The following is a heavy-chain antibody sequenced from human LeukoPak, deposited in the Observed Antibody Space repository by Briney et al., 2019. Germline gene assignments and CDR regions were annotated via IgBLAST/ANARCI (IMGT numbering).Heavy chain of an antibody. CDR2: INHSGST. D-gene: IGHD3-22*01. J-gene: IGHJ3*02. CDR1: GGSISSGGYS. CDR3: AREEYYYDSSGYYYRDAFDI. V-gene: IGHV4-30-2*01. Sequence: SQTLSLTCAVSGGSISSGGYSWSWIRQPPGKGLEWIGEINHSGSTNYNPSLKSRVTISVDTSKNQFSLKLSSVTAADTAVYYCAREEYYYDSSGYYYRDAFDIWGQGTMVTVSS.